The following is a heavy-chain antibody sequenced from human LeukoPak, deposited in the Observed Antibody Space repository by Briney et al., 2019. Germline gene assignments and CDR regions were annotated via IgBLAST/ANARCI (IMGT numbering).Heavy chain of an antibody. CDR1: GFTLTNYA. J-gene: IGHJ4*02. Sequence: GGSLRLSCAASGFTLTNYAMHWVRRPAGEGLEWVSALGTAGDTFYPGSVKGRFTISRDNAKNTLYLQMNSLRAEDTAVYYCAKAEPLLSGSYANWGQGTLVTVSS. D-gene: IGHD1-26*01. CDR2: LGTAGDT. V-gene: IGHV3-13*01. CDR3: AKAEPLLSGSYAN.